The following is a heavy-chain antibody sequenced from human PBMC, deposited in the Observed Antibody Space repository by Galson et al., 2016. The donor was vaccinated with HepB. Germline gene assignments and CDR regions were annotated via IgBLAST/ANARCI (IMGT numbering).Heavy chain of an antibody. J-gene: IGHJ4*02. D-gene: IGHD1-26*01. CDR3: AHTPTSSGSHLRPYY. CDR2: IYWDDDS. CDR1: GFSLSTSGVG. V-gene: IGHV2-5*02. Sequence: PALVKPTQTLTLTCTFSGFSLSTSGVGVGWIRQPPGKALEWLALIYWDDDSRYSPSLQSRLTITKVTSKKQVVLSMTNMDPVDTATYYCAHTPTSSGSHLRPYYGGQGTLVTVSS.